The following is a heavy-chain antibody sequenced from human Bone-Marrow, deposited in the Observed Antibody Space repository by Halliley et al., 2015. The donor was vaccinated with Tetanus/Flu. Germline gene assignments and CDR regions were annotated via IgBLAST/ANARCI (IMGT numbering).Heavy chain of an antibody. D-gene: IGHD3-9*01. J-gene: IGHJ6*02. CDR3: ARVDDILTGSFSLVSPYGMDV. CDR2: VNGDGSTT. CDR1: GFTFNKYW. Sequence: SLRLSCVASGFTFNKYWIHWVRQAPGKGLVWVSRVNGDGSTTTYAGSAKGRFTISRDNAGNTVYLQMNSLRAEDAAVYYCARVDDILTGSFSLVSPYGMDVGGQGTTVTVSS. V-gene: IGHV3-74*01.